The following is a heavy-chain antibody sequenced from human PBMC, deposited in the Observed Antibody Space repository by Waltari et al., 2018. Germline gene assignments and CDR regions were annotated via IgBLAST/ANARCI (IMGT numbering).Heavy chain of an antibody. Sequence: GQRRVSSAGLREGTECMSRRSPVPDYSISSGYYWGWIRQPPGKGLEWIGSIYHSGSTYYNSSLESRVTISVETSKNHFPLQLSSGTPPDTAVDYCARDDRRTNYMDVWGKGTTVTVSS. D-gene: IGHD4-17*01. CDR3: ARDDRRTNYMDV. J-gene: IGHJ6*03. V-gene: IGHV4-38-2*02. CDR1: DYSISSGYY. CDR2: IYHSGST.